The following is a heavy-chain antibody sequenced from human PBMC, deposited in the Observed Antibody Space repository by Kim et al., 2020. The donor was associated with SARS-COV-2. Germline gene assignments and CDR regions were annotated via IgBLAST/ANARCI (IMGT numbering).Heavy chain of an antibody. J-gene: IGHJ1*01. Sequence: AKKFQGRVTMTRDTSTSTVYMELSSLRSEDTAVYYCARPRGMAAAGGLQHWGQGTLVTVSS. D-gene: IGHD6-13*01. CDR3: ARPRGMAAAGGLQH. V-gene: IGHV1-46*03.